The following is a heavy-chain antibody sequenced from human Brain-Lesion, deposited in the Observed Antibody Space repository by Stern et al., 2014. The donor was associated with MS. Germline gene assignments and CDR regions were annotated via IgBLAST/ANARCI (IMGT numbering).Heavy chain of an antibody. J-gene: IGHJ4*02. CDR2: ITPFAGNT. CDR1: GNTLTNRD. CDR3: AEGGSYGFVY. Sequence: QVQLVQSGAEVKKTGSSVTVSCQVSGNTLTNRDLHWVRQAPGQALEWMGWITPFAGNTNYAQNFQDRVAITMDRSMSTAYMDLSSLRSDDTAIYFCAEGGSYGFVYWGQGTLVTVSS. D-gene: IGHD4-17*01. V-gene: IGHV1-45*02.